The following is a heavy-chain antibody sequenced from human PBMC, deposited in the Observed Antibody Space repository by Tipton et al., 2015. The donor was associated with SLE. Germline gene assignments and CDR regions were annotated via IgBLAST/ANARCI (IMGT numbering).Heavy chain of an antibody. CDR2: IYYSGST. CDR1: GGSISSYY. D-gene: IGHD5-18*01. V-gene: IGHV4-59*01. CDR3: ARDRGYSYGPLYYFDY. Sequence: TLSLTCTVSGGSISSYYWSWIRQPPGKGLESIGYIYYSGSTNYNPSLKSRVTISVDTSKNQFSLKLSSVTAADTAVYYCARDRGYSYGPLYYFDYWGQGTLVTVSS. J-gene: IGHJ4*02.